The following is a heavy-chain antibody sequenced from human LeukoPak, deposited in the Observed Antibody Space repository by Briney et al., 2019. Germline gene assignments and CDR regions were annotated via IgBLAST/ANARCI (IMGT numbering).Heavy chain of an antibody. CDR2: IYYRGNT. CDR1: GGSISGGAYY. CDR3: ARVVPAAMGLNWFDP. V-gene: IGHV4-30-4*01. D-gene: IGHD2-2*01. Sequence: SQTLSLTCTVSGGSISGGAYYWSWIRQPPGKGLEWIGHIYYRGNTDYNPSLRSRVTISVDTSKNQFSLNLSSVTAADTAVYYCARVVPAAMGLNWFDPWGQGTLVSVSS. J-gene: IGHJ5*02.